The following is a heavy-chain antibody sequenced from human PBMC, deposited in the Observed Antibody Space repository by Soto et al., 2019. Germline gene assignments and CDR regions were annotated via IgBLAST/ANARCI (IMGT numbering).Heavy chain of an antibody. CDR3: SRHTPAISISDH. J-gene: IGHJ4*02. CDR1: GGSISSSSYY. CDR2: IYYSGST. D-gene: IGHD2-15*01. V-gene: IGHV4-39*01. Sequence: SETLSLTCTVSGGSISSSSYYWGWIRQPPGKGLEWIGSIYYSGSTYYNPSLKSRVTISVDTSKNQFSLKLSSVTAADTAVYYCSRHTPAISISDHWGQGTLVTV.